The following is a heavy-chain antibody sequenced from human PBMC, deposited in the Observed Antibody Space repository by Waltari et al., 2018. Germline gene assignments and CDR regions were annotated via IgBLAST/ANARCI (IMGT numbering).Heavy chain of an antibody. V-gene: IGHV4-34*01. CDR2: INHSGST. CDR1: GGSFSGYY. J-gene: IGHJ1*01. CDR3: ARGNRLYSSRVYFQH. Sequence: QVQLQQWGAGLLKPSETLSLTCAVYGGSFSGYYWSWIRQPPGKGLEWIGEINHSGSTNYNTSLKSRVTISVDTSKNQFSLKLSSVTAADTAVYYCARGNRLYSSRVYFQHWGQGTLVTVSS. D-gene: IGHD6-13*01.